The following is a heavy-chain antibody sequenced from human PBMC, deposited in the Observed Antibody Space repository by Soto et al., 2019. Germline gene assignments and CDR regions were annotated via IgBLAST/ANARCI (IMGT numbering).Heavy chain of an antibody. CDR3: ARTSPDYDFWSGYPPWD. V-gene: IGHV3-30-3*01. Sequence: QVQLVESGGGVVQPGRSPRLSCAASGFTFSSYAMHWVRQAPGKGLEWVAVISYDGSNKYYADSVKGRFTISRDNSKNTLYLQMNSLRAEDTAVYYCARTSPDYDFWSGYPPWDWGQGTLVTVSS. CDR2: ISYDGSNK. J-gene: IGHJ4*02. CDR1: GFTFSSYA. D-gene: IGHD3-3*01.